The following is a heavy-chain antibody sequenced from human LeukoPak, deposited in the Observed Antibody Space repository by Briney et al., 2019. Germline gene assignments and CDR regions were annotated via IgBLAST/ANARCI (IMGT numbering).Heavy chain of an antibody. CDR2: TYYRSKWYN. D-gene: IGHD3-22*01. J-gene: IGHJ4*02. CDR3: AREDSSGYYSAFDY. CDR1: GDSVSSNSSA. V-gene: IGHV6-1*01. Sequence: SQTLSLTCAISGDSVSSNSSAWNWIRQSPSRGLEWLGRTYYRSKWYNDYALSVKSRITINPDTSKNQFSLQLNSVTPEDTAVYYCAREDSSGYYSAFDYWGQETLVTVSS.